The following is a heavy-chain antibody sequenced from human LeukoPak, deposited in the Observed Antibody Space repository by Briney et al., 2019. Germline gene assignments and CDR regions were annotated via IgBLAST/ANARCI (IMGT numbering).Heavy chain of an antibody. V-gene: IGHV4-34*01. CDR2: INHSGST. CDR1: GGSFSGYY. J-gene: IGHJ4*02. D-gene: IGHD3-22*01. CDR3: ARGYLVGYYDSSGYYYYFDY. Sequence: SETLSLTCAVYGGSFSGYYWSWIRQPPGKGLEGIGEINHSGSTNYNPSLKSRVTISVDTSKNQFSLKLSSVTAADTAVYYCARGYLVGYYDSSGYYYYFDYWGQGALVTVSS.